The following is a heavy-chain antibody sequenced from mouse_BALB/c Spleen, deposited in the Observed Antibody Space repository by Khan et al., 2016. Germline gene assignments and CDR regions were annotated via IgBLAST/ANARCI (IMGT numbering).Heavy chain of an antibody. Sequence: QVQLQQSAAELARPGASVKMSCKASGYTFISYTIHWVKQRPGQGLEWIGYINPSSGYTEYNQKFKDKTTLTADKSSSTANMQLRSLTSEDSAVYYCSRGYFYGSSPLDDWGQGTTLTVAS. D-gene: IGHD1-1*01. CDR1: GYTFISYT. CDR2: INPSSGYT. J-gene: IGHJ2*01. CDR3: SRGYFYGSSPLDD. V-gene: IGHV1-4*02.